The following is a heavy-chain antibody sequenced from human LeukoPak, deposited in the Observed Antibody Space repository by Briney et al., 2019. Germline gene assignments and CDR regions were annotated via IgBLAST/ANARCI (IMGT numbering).Heavy chain of an antibody. V-gene: IGHV3-33*08. J-gene: IGHJ4*02. Sequence: QAGGSLRLSCAASGFTFSSYGMHWVRQAPGKGLEWVAVIWYDGSNKYYADSVKGRLTISRDNSKNTLYLQMNSLRAEDTAVYYCAREQWELGSVDYWGQGPLVTVSS. CDR3: AREQWELGSVDY. CDR1: GFTFSSYG. D-gene: IGHD1-26*01. CDR2: IWYDGSNK.